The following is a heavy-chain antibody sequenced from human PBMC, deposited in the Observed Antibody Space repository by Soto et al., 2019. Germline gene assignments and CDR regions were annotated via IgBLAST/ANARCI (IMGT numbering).Heavy chain of an antibody. V-gene: IGHV1-18*01. D-gene: IGHD1-26*01. Sequence: ASVKVSSKASGYTFTSYGISWVRQAPGQGLEWMGWISAYNGNTNYAQKLQGRVTMTTDTSTSTAYMELRSLRSDDTAVYYCASDVVGGNWFDPWGQGTLVTVSS. J-gene: IGHJ5*02. CDR3: ASDVVGGNWFDP. CDR1: GYTFTSYG. CDR2: ISAYNGNT.